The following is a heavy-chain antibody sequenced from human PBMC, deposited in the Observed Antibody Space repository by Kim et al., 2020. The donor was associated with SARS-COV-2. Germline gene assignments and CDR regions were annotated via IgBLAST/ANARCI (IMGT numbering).Heavy chain of an antibody. CDR1: GFTFSSYA. D-gene: IGHD3-10*01. CDR2: ISGSGGST. J-gene: IGHJ4*02. Sequence: GGSLRLSCAASGFTFSSYAMSWVRQAPGKGLEWVSAISGSGGSTYYADSVKGRFTISRDNSKNTLYLQMNSLRAEDTAVYYCAKPQLLWFGVFLCYFDYWGQGTLVTVSS. CDR3: AKPQLLWFGVFLCYFDY. V-gene: IGHV3-23*01.